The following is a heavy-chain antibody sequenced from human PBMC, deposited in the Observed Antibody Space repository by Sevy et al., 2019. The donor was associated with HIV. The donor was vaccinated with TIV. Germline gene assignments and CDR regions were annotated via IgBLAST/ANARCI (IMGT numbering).Heavy chain of an antibody. V-gene: IGHV4-31*03. D-gene: IGHD6-19*01. CDR1: GGSISSGGYY. CDR2: IYYSGST. CDR3: ARDPGDSSGWYYDY. J-gene: IGHJ4*02. Sequence: SETLSLTCTVSGGSISSGGYYWSWIRQHPGKGLEWIGYIYYSGSTYYHPSLKSRVTISVDTSKNQFSLKLSSVTAADTAVYYCARDPGDSSGWYYDYWGQGTLVTVSS.